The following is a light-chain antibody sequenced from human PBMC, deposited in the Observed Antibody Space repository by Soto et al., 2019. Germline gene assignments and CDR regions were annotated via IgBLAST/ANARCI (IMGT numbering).Light chain of an antibody. CDR1: SSNIGAGYD. J-gene: IGLJ3*02. Sequence: QSVLTQPPSVSGAPGQRVTISCTGSSSNIGAGYDVHWYQQLPGTAPRLLIYDNNNRPSGVPDRLSGSKSGTSASLAITGLQAEDEADYYCQSYDISLSAWVFGGGTKVTVL. V-gene: IGLV1-40*01. CDR3: QSYDISLSAWV. CDR2: DNN.